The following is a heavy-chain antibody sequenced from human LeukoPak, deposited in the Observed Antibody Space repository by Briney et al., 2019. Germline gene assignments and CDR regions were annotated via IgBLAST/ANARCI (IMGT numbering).Heavy chain of an antibody. D-gene: IGHD3-10*01. CDR2: ISGSGGSA. CDR1: GFTFTNYA. J-gene: IGHJ4*02. CDR3: AKDKGSGSLDGMDV. V-gene: IGHV3-23*01. Sequence: GGSLRLSCAASGFTFTNYAMNWVRQAPGKGLEWVSVISGSGGSANYADSVKGRFTISRDNSKNSLYLQMNSLRAEDTAVYYCAKDKGSGSLDGMDVWGQGTLVTISS.